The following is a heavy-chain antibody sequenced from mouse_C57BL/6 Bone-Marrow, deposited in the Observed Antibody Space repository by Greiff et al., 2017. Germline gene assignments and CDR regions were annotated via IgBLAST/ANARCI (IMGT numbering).Heavy chain of an antibody. CDR2: IWSGGST. CDR1: GFSLTSSG. Sequence: QVQLQQSGPGLVQPSQSLSITCTVSGFSLTSSGVHWVRQSPGKGLEWLGVIWSGGSTAYNAAFISRLSISKDNSKSQVFFKMNRLQADDTAIYYWARKNYNYEGYFDVWGTGTTVTVSS. J-gene: IGHJ1*03. V-gene: IGHV2-2*01. CDR3: ARKNYNYEGYFDV. D-gene: IGHD2-12*01.